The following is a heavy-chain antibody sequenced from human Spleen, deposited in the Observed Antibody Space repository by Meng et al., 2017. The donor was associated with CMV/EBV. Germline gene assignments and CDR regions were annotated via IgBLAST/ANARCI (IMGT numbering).Heavy chain of an antibody. Sequence: GESLKISCAASGFPVRSRYFTWVRQAPGKGLEWVSCIYSDGDKFYADSVKGRFNITRDNYKNALYLQINSLRAEDTAIYYCAKDRDCGGGTCNSVYDYGIAVWGRGTTVTVSS. CDR2: IYSDGDK. CDR1: GFPVRSRY. J-gene: IGHJ6*02. V-gene: IGHV3-53*01. CDR3: AKDRDCGGGTCNSVYDYGIAV. D-gene: IGHD2-15*01.